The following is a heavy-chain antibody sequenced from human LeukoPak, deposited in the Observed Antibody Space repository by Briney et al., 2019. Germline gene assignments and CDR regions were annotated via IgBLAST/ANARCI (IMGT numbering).Heavy chain of an antibody. V-gene: IGHV4-38-2*01. CDR1: GYSISSGYY. D-gene: IGHD4-11*01. CDR3: ARTYSNSQGDWFDP. CDR2: IYYSGTT. J-gene: IGHJ5*02. Sequence: SETLSLTCSVSGYSISSGYYWAWIRQPPGKGLEWIGGIYYSGTTQHNPSLKSRGTILVDTSKNQFFLKLSSVTAADTAVYYCARTYSNSQGDWFDPWGRGTLVTVSS.